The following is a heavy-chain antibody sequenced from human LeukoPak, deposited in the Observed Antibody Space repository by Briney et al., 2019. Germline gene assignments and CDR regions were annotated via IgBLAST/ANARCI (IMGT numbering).Heavy chain of an antibody. V-gene: IGHV1-69*13. CDR3: ARYCSSTSCYGFDY. D-gene: IGHD2-2*01. CDR1: GGTFSSYA. Sequence: SVKVSCKAFGGTFSSYAISWVRQAPGQGLEWMGGIIPIFGTANYAQKFQGRVTITADESTSTAYMELSSLRSEDTAVYYCARYCSSTSCYGFDYWGQGTLVTVSS. CDR2: IIPIFGTA. J-gene: IGHJ4*02.